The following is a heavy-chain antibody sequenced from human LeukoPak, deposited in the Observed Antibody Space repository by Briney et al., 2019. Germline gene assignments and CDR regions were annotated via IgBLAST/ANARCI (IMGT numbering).Heavy chain of an antibody. CDR2: ISYAGSNV. CDR1: GFTFSDYG. V-gene: IGHV3-30*18. Sequence: GGSLRLSCAASGFTFSDYGMHWVRQAPGKGLEWVAFISYAGSNVYYADSVKGRFTISRDNPKNTLYLQMNSLRGEDTAVYFCAKGQRRDGHNVHFDYWGQGTLVTV. D-gene: IGHD5-24*01. CDR3: AKGQRRDGHNVHFDY. J-gene: IGHJ4*02.